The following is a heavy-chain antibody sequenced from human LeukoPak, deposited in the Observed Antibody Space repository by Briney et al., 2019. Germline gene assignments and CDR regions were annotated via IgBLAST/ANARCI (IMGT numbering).Heavy chain of an antibody. CDR3: ARASLLYSSSSGNIYYYGMDV. CDR1: GFTFSTSG. J-gene: IGHJ6*02. V-gene: IGHV3-33*01. CDR2: IWSDGSEK. D-gene: IGHD6-6*01. Sequence: GGSLRLSCAASGFTFSTSGMNWVRQAPGKGLEWVAVIWSDGSEKRYAGSVKGRFTISRENAKNSLYLQMNSLRAGDTAVYYCARASLLYSSSSGNIYYYGMDVWGQGTTVTVSS.